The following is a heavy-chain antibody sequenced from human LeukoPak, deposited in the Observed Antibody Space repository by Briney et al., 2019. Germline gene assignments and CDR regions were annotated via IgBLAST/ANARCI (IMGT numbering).Heavy chain of an antibody. Sequence: PGGSLRLSCAAPGFTFSSYWMNWVRQAPGKGLEWVANIKQDGNEKYYVDSVKGRFTISRDNAKNSLYLQMDSLRVEDTAVYYCARPITVSGATDGFDIWGQGTMVTVSS. CDR3: ARPITVSGATDGFDI. V-gene: IGHV3-7*01. CDR1: GFTFSSYW. CDR2: IKQDGNEK. D-gene: IGHD3-3*01. J-gene: IGHJ3*02.